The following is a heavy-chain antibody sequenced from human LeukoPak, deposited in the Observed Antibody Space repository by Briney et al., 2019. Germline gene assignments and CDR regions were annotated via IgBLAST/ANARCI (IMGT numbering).Heavy chain of an antibody. CDR3: ARAMGGSSSRMGRWDY. Sequence: ASVKVSCKASGYTFTSYDINWVRQATGQGLEWMGWMNPNSGNTGYAQKFQGRVTMTRNTSISTAYMELSSLRSEDTAVYYCARAMGGSSSRMGRWDYWGQGTLVTVSS. J-gene: IGHJ4*02. D-gene: IGHD6-6*01. CDR1: GYTFTSYD. V-gene: IGHV1-8*01. CDR2: MNPNSGNT.